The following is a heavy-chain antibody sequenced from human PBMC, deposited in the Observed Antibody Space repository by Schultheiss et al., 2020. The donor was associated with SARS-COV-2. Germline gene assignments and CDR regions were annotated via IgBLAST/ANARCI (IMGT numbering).Heavy chain of an antibody. CDR2: IWYDGSNK. Sequence: GGSLRLSCAASGFTFSSYAMSWVRQAPGKGLEWVAVIWYDGSNKYYADSVKGRFTISSDNSKNTVYLQMNSLRAKDTAAYYCAREMDGAGMVHEGMDVWGQGTTVTVSS. V-gene: IGHV3-33*08. J-gene: IGHJ6*02. CDR1: GFTFSSYA. D-gene: IGHD3-10*01. CDR3: AREMDGAGMVHEGMDV.